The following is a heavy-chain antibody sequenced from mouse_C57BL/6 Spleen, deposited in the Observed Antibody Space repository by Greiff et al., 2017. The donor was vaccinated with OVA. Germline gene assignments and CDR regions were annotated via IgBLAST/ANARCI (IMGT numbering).Heavy chain of an antibody. CDR3: ARDWFAY. CDR1: GFTFSDYG. V-gene: IGHV5-17*01. Sequence: EVQRVESGGGLVKPGGSLKLSCAASGFTFSDYGMHWVRQAPEKGLEWVAYISRGSSTIYYADTVKGRFTISRDNAKNTLFLQMTSLRSEDTAMYYCARDWFAYWGQGTLVTVSA. CDR2: ISRGSSTI. J-gene: IGHJ3*01.